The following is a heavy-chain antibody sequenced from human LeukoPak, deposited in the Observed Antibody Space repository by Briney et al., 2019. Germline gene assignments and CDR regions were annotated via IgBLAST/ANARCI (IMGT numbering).Heavy chain of an antibody. CDR1: GGSISRYY. V-gene: IGHV4-59*01. J-gene: IGHJ4*02. Sequence: SETLSLTCTVSGGSISRYYWSWIRQTPGKGLEWIGYIYYSGSTDYNPSLKSRVTISVDTSKNQFSLKLNSVTAANTAIFYCARKYSYDRGGYLDYGAREIRVTVSS. CDR3: ARKYSYDRGGYLDY. D-gene: IGHD3-22*01. CDR2: IYYSGST.